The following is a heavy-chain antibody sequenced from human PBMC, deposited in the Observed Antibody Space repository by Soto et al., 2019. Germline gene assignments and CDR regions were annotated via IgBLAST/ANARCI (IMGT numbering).Heavy chain of an antibody. CDR3: AKDKGPSVGATPGYYYQGLDV. V-gene: IGHV3-33*06. Sequence: GGSLRLSCEGSGFIFSSHGMHWVRQAPGKGLEWVAVIWYDGSSKFYADSVKGRFTISRDNSKNTLYLQMNSLRAEDTAVYYCAKDKGPSVGATPGYYYQGLDVWGQGTTVTVSS. J-gene: IGHJ6*02. CDR2: IWYDGSSK. D-gene: IGHD2-15*01. CDR1: GFIFSSHG.